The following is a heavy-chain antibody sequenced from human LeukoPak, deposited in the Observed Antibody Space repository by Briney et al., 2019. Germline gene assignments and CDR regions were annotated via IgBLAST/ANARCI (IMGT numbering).Heavy chain of an antibody. CDR1: GFSFSSYA. CDR3: AKYYYSRPDY. CDR2: MSGSGGST. Sequence: PGGSLGLSCAASGFSFSSYAMSWVRQAPGKGLEWVSAMSGSGGSTYYAGSVKGRFTISRDNSKNTLYLQMNSLRAEDTAVYYCAKYYYSRPDYWGQGTLVTVSS. J-gene: IGHJ4*02. V-gene: IGHV3-23*01. D-gene: IGHD5-12*01.